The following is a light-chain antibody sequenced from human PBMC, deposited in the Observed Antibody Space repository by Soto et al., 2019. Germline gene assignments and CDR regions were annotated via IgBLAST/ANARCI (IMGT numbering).Light chain of an antibody. Sequence: EIVMTQSPATLSVSPGERATLSCRASQSVSSNLAWYQQKPGQAPRLLIYGASTRATGIPARFSGSGSGTEFTLTISSLQSEDFAVYYCQHYNNWPPVTFGGGTKLEIK. V-gene: IGKV3-15*01. CDR2: GAS. CDR3: QHYNNWPPVT. CDR1: QSVSSN. J-gene: IGKJ4*01.